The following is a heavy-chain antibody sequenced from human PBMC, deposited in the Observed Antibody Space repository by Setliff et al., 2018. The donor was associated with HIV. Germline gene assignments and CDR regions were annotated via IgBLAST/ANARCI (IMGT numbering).Heavy chain of an antibody. CDR1: GGSLISGGYY. Sequence: QTLSLTCSVSGGSLISGGYYWSWIRQHPGKGLEWIGYVYYTGKTYYNPSLESRISMSVDTSKNQFSLKLTSVTAADTAIYYCARDLTSNSNCFEPWGQGTQVTVSS. V-gene: IGHV4-31*03. CDR2: VYYTGKT. D-gene: IGHD4-4*01. J-gene: IGHJ5*02. CDR3: ARDLTSNSNCFEP.